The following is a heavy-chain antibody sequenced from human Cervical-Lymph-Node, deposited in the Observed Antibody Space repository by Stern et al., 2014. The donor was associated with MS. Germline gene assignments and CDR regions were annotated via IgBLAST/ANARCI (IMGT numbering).Heavy chain of an antibody. D-gene: IGHD5-24*01. CDR2: VVVGSGNT. CDR1: GFTFSRSA. J-gene: IGHJ3*01. V-gene: IGHV1-58*02. Sequence: QMQLVQSGPEVKKPGTSVTVSCKASGFTFSRSAMHWVRQAGGESLEWVGGVVVGSGNTHSAQRFDERVTITRDMSTDTAYMELRSLTSDDTAVYYCAAGVGDAYNYNAFDVWGLGTMVTVSS. CDR3: AAGVGDAYNYNAFDV.